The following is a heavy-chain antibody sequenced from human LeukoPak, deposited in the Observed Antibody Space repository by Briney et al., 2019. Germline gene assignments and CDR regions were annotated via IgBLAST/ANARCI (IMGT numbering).Heavy chain of an antibody. CDR3: ARVPPSRGYFDY. V-gene: IGHV1-46*01. J-gene: IGHJ4*02. D-gene: IGHD3-10*01. CDR2: INPSGGST. CDR1: GYTFTSYY. Sequence: ASVKVSCKASGYTFTSYYMHWVRQAPGQGLEWMGIINPSGGSTSYAQKFQGRVTMTRDTSTSTVYMELSSLRSEDTAVYYCARVPPSRGYFDYWGQGTLVTASS.